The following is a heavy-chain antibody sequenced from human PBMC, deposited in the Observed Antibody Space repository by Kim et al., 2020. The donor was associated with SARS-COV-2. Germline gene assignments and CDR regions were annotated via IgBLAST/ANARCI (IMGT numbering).Heavy chain of an antibody. CDR1: GYTFTDCN. CDR3: ARERSNHINFDS. Sequence: ASVKVSCKASGYTFTDCNMHWVRQAPGQGLEWVGRIIPNSGGTNYAQKFQGRVTMTRDTSISTAHMELSSLRSDDTAVYYCARERSNHINFDSWGQGTLVTVSS. V-gene: IGHV1-2*06. J-gene: IGHJ4*02. D-gene: IGHD4-4*01. CDR2: IIPNSGGT.